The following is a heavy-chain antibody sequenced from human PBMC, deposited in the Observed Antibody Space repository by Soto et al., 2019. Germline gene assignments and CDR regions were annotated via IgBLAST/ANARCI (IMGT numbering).Heavy chain of an antibody. CDR2: LSYDGSNK. CDR1: GFTFSSFA. CDR3: ASSPYDRNGFYLDF. Sequence: GGSLRLCCAASGFTFSSFAMHWVRQAPGKRLKWVAVLSYDGSNKYYADSVKGRFTISRDNSKNTLYLQMFSLRAEDTAVYYCASSPYDRNGFYLDFWGQGT. J-gene: IGHJ4*02. V-gene: IGHV3-30-3*01. D-gene: IGHD3-22*01.